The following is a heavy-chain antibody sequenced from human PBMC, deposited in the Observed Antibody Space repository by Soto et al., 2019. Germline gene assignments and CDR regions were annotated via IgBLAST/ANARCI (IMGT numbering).Heavy chain of an antibody. D-gene: IGHD6-19*01. Sequence: SETLSLTCSVSGGSISRNNNYWGWIRQPPGKGLEWIGSLYYSDYTDSNPSLRSRVTISVDTSKNQFSLKLSSVTAADTAVYYCARDLSPSNRDGWYDALDIWGQGTVVTVSS. CDR3: ARDLSPSNRDGWYDALDI. J-gene: IGHJ3*02. CDR2: LYYSDYT. V-gene: IGHV4-39*07. CDR1: GGSISRNNNY.